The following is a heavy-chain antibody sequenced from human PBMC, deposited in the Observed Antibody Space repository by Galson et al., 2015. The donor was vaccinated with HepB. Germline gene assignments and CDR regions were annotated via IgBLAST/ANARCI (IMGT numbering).Heavy chain of an antibody. CDR3: ATGLESRNTKVDC. CDR1: GYTLSKDV. CDR2: ISPHNEDT. V-gene: IGHV1-18*01. Sequence: SVKVSCKAAGYTLSKDVIHWVRQAPGQGLEWMGWISPHNEDTKYSKKFHDRLTMTTNTSTKTAYIDLRSIRSDDTAVDFCATGLESRNTKVDCWGQGSLVIVSS. D-gene: IGHD3/OR15-3a*01. J-gene: IGHJ4*02.